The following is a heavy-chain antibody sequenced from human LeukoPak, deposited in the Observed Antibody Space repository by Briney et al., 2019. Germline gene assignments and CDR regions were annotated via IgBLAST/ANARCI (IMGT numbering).Heavy chain of an antibody. Sequence: AGGSLRLSCAASGFTFSSYSMNWVRQAPGKGLEWVSSISSSSSYIYYADSVKVRFTISRDNAKNSLYLQMNSLRAEDTAVYYCARRAPGQYYVDYWGQGTLVTVSS. J-gene: IGHJ4*02. CDR2: ISSSSSYI. D-gene: IGHD3-10*01. V-gene: IGHV3-21*01. CDR1: GFTFSSYS. CDR3: ARRAPGQYYVDY.